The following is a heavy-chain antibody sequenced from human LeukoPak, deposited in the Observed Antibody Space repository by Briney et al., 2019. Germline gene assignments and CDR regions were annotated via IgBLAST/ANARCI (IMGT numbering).Heavy chain of an antibody. J-gene: IGHJ4*02. D-gene: IGHD1-26*01. CDR3: ARPEVGATRGLHY. CDR1: GGSIGSSSYC. CDR2: ISYSGST. V-gene: IGHV4-39*01. Sequence: ASETLSLSCTVSGGSIGSSSYCWGWIRQSPGKGLEWIGSISYSGSTYYNPSLKSRVTISVDTSKNQFSLKLSSVTAADTAVYYCARPEVGATRGLHYWGQGTLVTVSS.